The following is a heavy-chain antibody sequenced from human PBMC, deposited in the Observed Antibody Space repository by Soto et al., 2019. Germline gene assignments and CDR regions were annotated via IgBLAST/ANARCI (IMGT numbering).Heavy chain of an antibody. D-gene: IGHD6-13*01. CDR1: GYTFTSYA. Sequence: QVQLVQSGAEVKKPGASVKVSCKASGYTFTSYAMHWVRQAPGQRLEWMGWINAGNGNTKYSQKFQGRVTITRDTSASTAYMELSSLRSEDTAVYYCARQSYSSSWYQSTLDYWGQGTLVTVSS. V-gene: IGHV1-3*01. CDR3: ARQSYSSSWYQSTLDY. J-gene: IGHJ4*02. CDR2: INAGNGNT.